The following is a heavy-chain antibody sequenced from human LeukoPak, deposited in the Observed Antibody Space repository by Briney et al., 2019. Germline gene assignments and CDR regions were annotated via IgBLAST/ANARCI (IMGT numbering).Heavy chain of an antibody. CDR1: GGSISSYY. D-gene: IGHD1-26*01. Sequence: SETLSLTCTVSGGSISSYYWSWIRQPAGKGLEWIGRIYTSGSTNYNPSLKSRVTMSVDTSKNQFSLKLSSVTAADTAVYYCAREPRPTRSSGSYDEIWGQGTMVTVSS. V-gene: IGHV4-4*07. CDR3: AREPRPTRSSGSYDEI. J-gene: IGHJ3*02. CDR2: IYTSGST.